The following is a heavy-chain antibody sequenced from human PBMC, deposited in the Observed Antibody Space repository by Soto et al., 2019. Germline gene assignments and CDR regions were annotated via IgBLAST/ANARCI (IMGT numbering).Heavy chain of an antibody. CDR2: INHSGGT. CDR1: GGSFSDYS. D-gene: IGHD3-3*01. CDR3: ARGRRFTSRTCRTHYNSGLEV. J-gene: IGHJ6*02. V-gene: IGHV4-34*01. Sequence: SETLSLTCVVYGGSFSDYSLNWIRQPPGKGLEWIGEINHSGGTTYSPSLKSRVTMSIYTPKQEFSLKVSSVTAADTAVYYCARGRRFTSRTCRTHYNSGLEVWDQGTTVTVSS.